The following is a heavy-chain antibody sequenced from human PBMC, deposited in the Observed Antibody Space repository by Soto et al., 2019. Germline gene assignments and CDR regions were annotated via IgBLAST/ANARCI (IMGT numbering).Heavy chain of an antibody. J-gene: IGHJ6*02. CDR3: VKVGYCSSTSCYGVFV. Sequence: GGSLRLSCSASGFTFSSYAMHWVRQAPGKGLEYVSAISSNGGSTYYADSVKGRFTISRDNSKNTLYLQMSSLRAEDTAVYYCVKVGYCSSTSCYGVFVWGQGTTVTVSS. CDR2: ISSNGGST. CDR1: GFTFSSYA. V-gene: IGHV3-64D*08. D-gene: IGHD2-2*01.